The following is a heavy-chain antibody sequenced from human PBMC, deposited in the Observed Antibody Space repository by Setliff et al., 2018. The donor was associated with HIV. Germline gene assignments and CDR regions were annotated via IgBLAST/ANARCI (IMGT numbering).Heavy chain of an antibody. Sequence: PGGSLRLSCAASGFTFSSYAMSWVRQAPGKGLEWVSSISGSGGRTYHADSVKGRFTISRDNSKNTLYVQMNSLRAEDTAVYYCARADYGDFVEYWGRGTLVTSPQ. D-gene: IGHD4-17*01. J-gene: IGHJ4*02. V-gene: IGHV3-23*01. CDR1: GFTFSSYA. CDR3: ARADYGDFVEY. CDR2: ISGSGGRT.